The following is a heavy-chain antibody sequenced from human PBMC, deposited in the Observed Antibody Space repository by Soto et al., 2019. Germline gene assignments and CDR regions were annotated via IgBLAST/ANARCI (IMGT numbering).Heavy chain of an antibody. CDR1: GYTFTSRY. V-gene: IGHV1-46*01. D-gene: IGHD6-19*01. CDR3: ATYSSGWPFDY. Sequence: ASVKVSCKASGYTFTSRYMHWVRQAPGQGLEWMGIINPSDGSTIYAQKFQGRVTMTEDTSTDTAYMELSSLRSEDTAVYYCATYSSGWPFDYWGQGTLVTVSS. J-gene: IGHJ4*02. CDR2: INPSDGST.